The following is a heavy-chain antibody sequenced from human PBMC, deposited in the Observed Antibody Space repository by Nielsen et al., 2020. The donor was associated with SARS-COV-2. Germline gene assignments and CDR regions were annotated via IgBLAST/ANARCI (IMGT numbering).Heavy chain of an antibody. CDR3: ARATYDYASRTYYKNPLYYFDS. V-gene: IGHV4-39*07. Sequence: SETLSLTCTVSGGSISNTAYYWAWIRQPPGKGLEWLVSMYDIGSTFYNPSLKSRVTMSVDTSKNQFSLKLSSVTAADTAVYYCARATYDYASRTYYKNPLYYFDSWGQGTLVTVSS. CDR2: MYDIGST. J-gene: IGHJ4*02. CDR1: GGSISNTAYY. D-gene: IGHD3-10*01.